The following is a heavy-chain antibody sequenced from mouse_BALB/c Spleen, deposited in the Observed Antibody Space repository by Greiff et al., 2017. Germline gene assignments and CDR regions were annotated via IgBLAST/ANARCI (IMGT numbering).Heavy chain of an antibody. CDR1: GFTFSSYG. CDR2: INSNGGST. CDR3: ARDLGYGYAMDY. V-gene: IGHV5-6-3*01. J-gene: IGHJ4*01. Sequence: EVQVVESGGGLVQPGGSLKLSCAASGFTFSSYGMSWVRQTPDKRLELVATINSNGGSTYYPDSVKGRFTISRDNAKNTLYLQMSSLKSEDTAMYYCARDLGYGYAMDYWGQGTSVTVSS. D-gene: IGHD2-14*01.